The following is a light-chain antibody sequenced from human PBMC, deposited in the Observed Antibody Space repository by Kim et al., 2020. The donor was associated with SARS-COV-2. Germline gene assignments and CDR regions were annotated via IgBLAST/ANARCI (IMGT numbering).Light chain of an antibody. CDR2: GAS. J-gene: IGKJ2*03. CDR3: QQYNNWPYS. V-gene: IGKV3-15*01. CDR1: QGVSST. Sequence: SVSPGEAATLSCRASQGVSSTLAWYQQKPGQAPRLLIYGASTRATGIPARFSGSGSGTEFTLTISSLQSEDFAVYYCQQYNNWPYSFGQGTKLEI.